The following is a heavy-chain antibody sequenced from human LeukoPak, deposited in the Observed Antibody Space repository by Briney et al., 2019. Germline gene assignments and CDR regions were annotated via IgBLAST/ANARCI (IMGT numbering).Heavy chain of an antibody. CDR3: ARDSAYSSGWPPGWFDP. CDR1: GFTFSSYA. V-gene: IGHV3-30-3*01. J-gene: IGHJ5*02. Sequence: PGRSLRLSCAASGFTFSSYAMHWVRQAPGKGLECVAFISYDGSNKYYADSVKGRFTISRDNSKNTLYLQMNSLRAEDTAVYYCARDSAYSSGWPPGWFDPWGQGTLVTVSS. D-gene: IGHD6-19*01. CDR2: ISYDGSNK.